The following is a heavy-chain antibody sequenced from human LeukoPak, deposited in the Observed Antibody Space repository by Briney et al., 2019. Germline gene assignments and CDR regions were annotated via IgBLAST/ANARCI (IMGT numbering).Heavy chain of an antibody. J-gene: IGHJ4*02. CDR3: ARGLYYYDSSGPYYFDY. CDR1: GGSFSGYY. V-gene: IGHV4-34*01. Sequence: SETLSLTCAVYGGSFSGYYWSWIRQPPGKGLEWIGEINHSGSTNYNPSLKSRVTISVDTSKNQFSLKLSSVTAADTAVYCCARGLYYYDSSGPYYFDYWGQGTLVTVSS. D-gene: IGHD3-22*01. CDR2: INHSGST.